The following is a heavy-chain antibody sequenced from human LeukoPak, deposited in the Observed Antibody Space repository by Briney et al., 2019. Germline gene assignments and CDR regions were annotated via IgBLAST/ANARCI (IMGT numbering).Heavy chain of an antibody. CDR3: ATFRIAVAGTLDY. V-gene: IGHV1-24*01. J-gene: IGHJ4*02. D-gene: IGHD6-19*01. CDR1: GYTLTELS. Sequence: ALVKVSCKVSGYTLTELSMHRVRQAPGKGLEWMGGFDPEDGETIYAQKFQGRVTMTEDTSTDTAYMELSSLRSEDTAVYYCATFRIAVAGTLDYWGQGTLVTVSS. CDR2: FDPEDGET.